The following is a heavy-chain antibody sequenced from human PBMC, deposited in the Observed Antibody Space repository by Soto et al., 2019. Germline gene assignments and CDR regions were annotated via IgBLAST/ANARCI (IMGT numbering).Heavy chain of an antibody. Sequence: GGSLRLSCAAYGFPFSRYGMEWVRQAPGEGMEWVGVIWYDGSNKDYAESVKGRFTTSRDNSENRLYLQMNSLIAYGTAVYYSASSINWGQGTLVTVSS. CDR1: GFPFSRYG. CDR2: IWYDGSNK. V-gene: IGHV3-33*07. J-gene: IGHJ4*02. CDR3: ASSIN.